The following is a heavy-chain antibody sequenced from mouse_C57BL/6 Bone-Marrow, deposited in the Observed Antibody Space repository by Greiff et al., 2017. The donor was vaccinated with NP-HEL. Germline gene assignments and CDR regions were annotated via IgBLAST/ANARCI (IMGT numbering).Heavy chain of an antibody. Sequence: VRLQQPGAELVKPGASVKVSCKASGYTFTSYWMHWVKQRPGQGLEWIGRIHPSDSDTNYNQKFKGKATLTVDKSSSTAYMQLSSLTSEDSAVYYCAFLYGYSAWFAYWGQGTLVTVSA. CDR2: IHPSDSDT. J-gene: IGHJ3*01. CDR1: GYTFTSYW. CDR3: AFLYGYSAWFAY. D-gene: IGHD2-2*01. V-gene: IGHV1-74*01.